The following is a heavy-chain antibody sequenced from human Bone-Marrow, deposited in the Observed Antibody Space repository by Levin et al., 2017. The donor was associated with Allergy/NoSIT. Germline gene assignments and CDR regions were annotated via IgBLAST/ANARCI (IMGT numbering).Heavy chain of an antibody. CDR2: IHYSGST. D-gene: IGHD6-19*01. J-gene: IGHJ5*01. V-gene: IGHV4-59*01. CDR1: GGSISSDY. Sequence: SQTLSLTCAVSGGSISSDYWSWIRQPPGKGLEWIGYIHYSGSTRYNPSLKSRVTISIDTSKNQFSLKLRSVTAADTAVYYCARDRGRVNSSGWFDSWGQGTLVTVSS. CDR3: ARDRGRVNSSGWFDS.